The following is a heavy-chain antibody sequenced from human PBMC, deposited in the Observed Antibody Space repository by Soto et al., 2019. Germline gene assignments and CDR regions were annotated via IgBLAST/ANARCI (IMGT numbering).Heavy chain of an antibody. CDR3: ARELGFCSGGTCYLGAFDI. V-gene: IGHV4-30-4*01. CDR1: GGSISSADYF. D-gene: IGHD2-15*01. CDR2: MYDTGST. J-gene: IGHJ3*02. Sequence: ASETLSLTCAVSGGSISSADYFWSWIRQPPGQGLEWIGYMYDTGSTYYNPSLKSRFTISVDTSKNQFSVNLSSVTAADTAVYYCARELGFCSGGTCYLGAFDIWGQGSMVT.